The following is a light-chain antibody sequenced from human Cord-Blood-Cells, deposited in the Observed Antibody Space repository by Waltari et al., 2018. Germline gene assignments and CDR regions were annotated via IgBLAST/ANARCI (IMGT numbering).Light chain of an antibody. CDR2: DVS. CDR1: SSDVGGYNY. CDR3: CSYAGSYTYV. Sequence: QSALTQPRSVSGSPGQSVTISCTGTSSDVGGYNYVSWYKQHPGKAPKLMIYDVSKRPSGVPDRFSGAKSGNTASLTISGLQAEDEADYYCCSYAGSYTYVFGTGTKVTVL. J-gene: IGLJ1*01. V-gene: IGLV2-11*01.